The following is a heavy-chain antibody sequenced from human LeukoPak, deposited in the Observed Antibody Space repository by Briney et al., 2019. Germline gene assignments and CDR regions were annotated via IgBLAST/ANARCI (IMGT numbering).Heavy chain of an antibody. D-gene: IGHD2-15*01. CDR3: ASSGGSHFDY. CDR2: INHSGST. Sequence: SETLSLTCAVYGGSFSGYYWSWIRQPPGKGLEWIGEINHSGSTNYNPSLKSRVTISVDTSKNQFSLKLSSVTAADTAVYYCASSGGSHFDYWGQGTLVTVSS. V-gene: IGHV4-34*01. CDR1: GGSFSGYY. J-gene: IGHJ4*02.